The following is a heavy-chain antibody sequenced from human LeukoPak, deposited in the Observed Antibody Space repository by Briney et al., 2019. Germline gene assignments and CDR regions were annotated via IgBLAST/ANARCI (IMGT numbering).Heavy chain of an antibody. Sequence: GGSLRLSCAASGFTFSSYWMSWVRQAPGKGLEWVANIKQDGSEKYYVDSVKGRFTISRDNAKNSLYLQMNSLRAEDTAVYYCAGARPRGYCSSTSCYTRAFDIWGQGTMVTVSS. CDR1: GFTFSSYW. CDR2: IKQDGSEK. V-gene: IGHV3-7*03. CDR3: AGARPRGYCSSTSCYTRAFDI. D-gene: IGHD2-2*02. J-gene: IGHJ3*02.